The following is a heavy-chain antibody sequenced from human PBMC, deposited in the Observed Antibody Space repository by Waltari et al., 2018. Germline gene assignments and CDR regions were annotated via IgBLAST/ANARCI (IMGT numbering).Heavy chain of an antibody. V-gene: IGHV3-15*02. J-gene: IGHJ4*02. CDR3: VTGKVCVGSCYSGPLDY. CDR2: IKTNYDDGRT. D-gene: IGHD2-21*02. Sequence: EVQLVESGGALVKPGGSLRLSCAVSGCTFSHAWMSGVRHVPGRGLEGVARIKTNYDDGRTDYSAAVKGRFTISRDDSKNTVYLQMSGLKTEDTAVYYCVTGKVCVGSCYSGPLDYWGQGTLVTVSS. CDR1: GCTFSHAW.